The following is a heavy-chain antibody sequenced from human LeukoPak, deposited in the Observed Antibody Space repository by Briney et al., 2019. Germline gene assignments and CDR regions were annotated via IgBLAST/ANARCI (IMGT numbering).Heavy chain of an antibody. Sequence: SETLSLTCTVSGGSISSYYWSWIRQPPGKGLEWIAYIYYSGNTNYNPSLKSRVTMSVDTSKNQFSLKLSSVTAADTAVYYCARDRYPIWGQGTLVTVSS. CDR1: GGSISSYY. V-gene: IGHV4-59*12. CDR2: IYYSGNT. J-gene: IGHJ4*02. D-gene: IGHD1-1*01. CDR3: ARDRYPI.